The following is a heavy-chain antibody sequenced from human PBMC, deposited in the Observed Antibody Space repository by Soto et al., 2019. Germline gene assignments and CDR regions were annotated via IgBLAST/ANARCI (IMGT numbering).Heavy chain of an antibody. CDR3: AKEGCSSTTCYAGRPNNWFDP. D-gene: IGHD2-2*01. V-gene: IGHV3-23*01. J-gene: IGHJ5*02. Sequence: GGFLRLSCAASGFTFSSYAMSWVRQAPGKGLEWVSGISVSGFTYHADSVKGRFTISRDNSKNTLFLQMNSLRVEDTAIYYCAKEGCSSTTCYAGRPNNWFDPWGQGTLVTVSS. CDR1: GFTFSSYA. CDR2: ISVSGFT.